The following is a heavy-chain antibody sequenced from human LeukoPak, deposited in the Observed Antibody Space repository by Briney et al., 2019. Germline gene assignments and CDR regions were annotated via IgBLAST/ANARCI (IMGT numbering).Heavy chain of an antibody. D-gene: IGHD4-17*01. J-gene: IGHJ5*02. CDR1: GYSISSGYY. CDR2: IYHSGST. Sequence: PSDTLSLTCAVSGYSISSGYYWGWIRPPPGKGLEWIGSIYHSGSTYYNPSLKSRDNISVDTSKHQFSLKLSSVTAADTAVYYCARAKTTVPTGFDPWGQGTLVTVSS. CDR3: ARAKTTVPTGFDP. V-gene: IGHV4-38-2*01.